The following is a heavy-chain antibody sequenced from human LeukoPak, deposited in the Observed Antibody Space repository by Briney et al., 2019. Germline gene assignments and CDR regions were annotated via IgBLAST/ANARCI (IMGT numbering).Heavy chain of an antibody. V-gene: IGHV4-59*08. Sequence: SETLSLTCTVSGGSISSYYWSWIRQPPGKGLEWIAYIYHSGHTMSNPSLKSRVTISIDTSNNQFSLKLSSVTAADTAVYYCARHPFQYPFDYWGQGTLVTVSS. D-gene: IGHD2/OR15-2a*01. CDR1: GGSISSYY. J-gene: IGHJ4*02. CDR3: ARHPFQYPFDY. CDR2: IYHSGHT.